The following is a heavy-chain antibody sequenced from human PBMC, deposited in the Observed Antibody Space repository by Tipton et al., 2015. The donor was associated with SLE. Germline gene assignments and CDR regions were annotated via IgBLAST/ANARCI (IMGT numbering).Heavy chain of an antibody. J-gene: IGHJ4*02. Sequence: SLRLSCAASGFRFSLYGMNWVRQAPGKGLEWVSAISGSGGSIYFPDSVKGRFTISRDNSKNTLYLQMNSLRAEDTAVYYCAKDGGSYQGEFDYWGQGTLVSVST. CDR2: ISGSGGSI. CDR1: GFRFSLYG. V-gene: IGHV3-23*01. D-gene: IGHD1-26*01. CDR3: AKDGGSYQGEFDY.